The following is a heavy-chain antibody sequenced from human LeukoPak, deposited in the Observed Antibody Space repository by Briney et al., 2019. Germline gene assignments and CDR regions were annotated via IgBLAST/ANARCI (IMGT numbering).Heavy chain of an antibody. Sequence: ASVKVSCKASGGTFSSYAISWVRQAPGQGLEWMGGIIPIFGTANYAQKFQGRVTITADESTSTAYMELSSLRSEDTAVYYCASPITNYDNWFDPWGQGTLVTVSS. J-gene: IGHJ5*02. V-gene: IGHV1-69*13. CDR3: ASPITNYDNWFDP. CDR2: IIPIFGTA. D-gene: IGHD3-10*01. CDR1: GGTFSSYA.